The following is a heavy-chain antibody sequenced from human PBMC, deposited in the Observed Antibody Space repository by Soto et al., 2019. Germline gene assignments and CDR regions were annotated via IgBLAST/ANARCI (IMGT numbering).Heavy chain of an antibody. CDR2: IYYSGST. V-gene: IGHV4-31*03. D-gene: IGHD5-12*01. CDR3: ARDPWATSSY. CDR1: GGSISIGGYY. Sequence: QVQLQESGPGLVKPSQTLSLTCTVSGGSISIGGYYWSWIRQHPGKGLEWIGYIYYSGSTYYNPSLKSRVTLSVDTAKNQCSMKLSSVTAADTAVYYWARDPWATSSYWGQGTLVTVSS. J-gene: IGHJ4*02.